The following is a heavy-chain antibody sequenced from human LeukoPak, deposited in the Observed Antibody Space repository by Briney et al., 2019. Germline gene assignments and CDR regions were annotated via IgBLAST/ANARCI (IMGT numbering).Heavy chain of an antibody. CDR3: ARESVRGPSADEYFQH. D-gene: IGHD3-10*02. V-gene: IGHV1-18*01. Sequence: GASVKVSCKASGYTFTSYGISWMRQAPGQGLEWMGWISAYNGNTNYAQKLQGRVTMTTDTSTSTAYMELRSLRSDDTAVYYCARESVRGPSADEYFQHWGQGTLVTVSS. J-gene: IGHJ1*01. CDR1: GYTFTSYG. CDR2: ISAYNGNT.